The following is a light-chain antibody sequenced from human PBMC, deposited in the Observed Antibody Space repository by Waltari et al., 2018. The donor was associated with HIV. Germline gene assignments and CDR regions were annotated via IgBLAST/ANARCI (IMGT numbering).Light chain of an antibody. V-gene: IGLV1-47*01. Sequence: QSVLTQPPSASGTPGQRVTISCSGSSSNVGLNYVSWYRQLPGPAPKLLIYRNNQRPSGVPDRFSASKSGTSASLAISGLRSEDEADYYCAAWDDSLSVLYVFGTGTKVTVL. J-gene: IGLJ1*01. CDR3: AAWDDSLSVLYV. CDR2: RNN. CDR1: SSNVGLNY.